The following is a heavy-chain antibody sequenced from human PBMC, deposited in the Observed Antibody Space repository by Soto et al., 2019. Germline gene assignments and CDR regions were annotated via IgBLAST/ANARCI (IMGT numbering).Heavy chain of an antibody. CDR2: IIPIFGTA. Sequence: QVQLVQSGAEVKKPGSSVKVSCKASGGTFSSYAISWVRQAPGQGLEWMGGIIPIFGTANYAQKFHGRVTITADESTSTAYMELSSLRSEDTAVYYCARDNDFWSGYSGGYYYYYGMDVWGQGTTVTVSS. D-gene: IGHD3-3*01. V-gene: IGHV1-69*12. J-gene: IGHJ6*02. CDR1: GGTFSSYA. CDR3: ARDNDFWSGYSGGYYYYYGMDV.